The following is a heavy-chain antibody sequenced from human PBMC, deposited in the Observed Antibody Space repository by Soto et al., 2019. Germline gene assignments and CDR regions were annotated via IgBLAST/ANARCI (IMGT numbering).Heavy chain of an antibody. CDR2: INDDGSST. V-gene: IGHV3-74*01. CDR1: GFTFSMYW. D-gene: IGHD1-1*01. CDR3: TRGPRSTSTGTGAF. J-gene: IGHJ4*02. Sequence: GGSLRLSCAASGFTFSMYWMHWVRQVPGKGPEWVSRINDDGSSTNYADSVRGRFTISRDNAKNTLYLQMNDLRAEDTAVYYCTRGPRSTSTGTGAFWGQGTLVTVSS.